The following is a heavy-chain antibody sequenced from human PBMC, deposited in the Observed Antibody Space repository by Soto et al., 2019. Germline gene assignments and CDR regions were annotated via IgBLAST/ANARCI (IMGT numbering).Heavy chain of an antibody. CDR2: INPNSGGT. V-gene: IGHV1-2*02. Sequence: GASVKVSCKASGYTFTGYYMHGVRQAPGQGLEWMGWINPNSGGTNYAQKFQGRVTMTRDTSISTAYMELSRLRSDDTAVYYCARGDYDILTGYYYWGQGTLVTVSS. J-gene: IGHJ4*02. CDR1: GYTFTGYY. D-gene: IGHD3-9*01. CDR3: ARGDYDILTGYYY.